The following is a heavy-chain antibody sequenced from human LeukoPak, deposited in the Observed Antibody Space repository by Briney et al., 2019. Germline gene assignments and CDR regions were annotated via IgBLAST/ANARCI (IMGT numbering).Heavy chain of an antibody. CDR2: ISYDVKRQ. V-gene: IGHV3-30*18. CDR3: VKEQSSGSYRTSNY. Sequence: GGSLRLSCAASGFTFSSCGMHWVRQAPGKGLEWVAVISYDVKRQYYADSVKGRFTVSRDNSKNTLYLQMNSLRAEDTAVYFCVKEQSSGSYRTSNYWGQGTLVTVSS. CDR1: GFTFSSCG. D-gene: IGHD3-10*01. J-gene: IGHJ4*02.